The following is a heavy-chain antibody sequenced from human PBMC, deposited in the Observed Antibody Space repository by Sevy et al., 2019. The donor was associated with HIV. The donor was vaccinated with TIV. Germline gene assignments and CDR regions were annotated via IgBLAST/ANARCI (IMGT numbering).Heavy chain of an antibody. D-gene: IGHD4-17*01. CDR3: SRDQHDYGGNIRTGWFDP. CDR2: ISYDGNNK. Sequence: GGSLRLSCAASGFTFSSYAMHWVRQAPGKGLEWLAVISYDGNNKYYADSVKGRFTISRDNSKNTLYLQMNSLRPEDTAVYYCSRDQHDYGGNIRTGWFDPWGQGTLVTVSS. CDR1: GFTFSSYA. V-gene: IGHV3-30-3*01. J-gene: IGHJ5*02.